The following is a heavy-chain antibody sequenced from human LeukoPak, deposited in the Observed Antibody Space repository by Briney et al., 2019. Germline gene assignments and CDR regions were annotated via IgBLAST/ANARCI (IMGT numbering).Heavy chain of an antibody. CDR1: GFTFSSHW. V-gene: IGHV3-7*01. CDR3: ARDGFDEGLYFDY. J-gene: IGHJ4*02. Sequence: GGSLRLSCAASGFTFSSHWMSWVRQAPGKWLERVANINQDGSEKYYVDSVKGRFIISRDNAKNSLYLQMNSLRAEDTAVYYCARDGFDEGLYFDYWGQGNLVTVSS. CDR2: INQDGSEK. D-gene: IGHD3-9*01.